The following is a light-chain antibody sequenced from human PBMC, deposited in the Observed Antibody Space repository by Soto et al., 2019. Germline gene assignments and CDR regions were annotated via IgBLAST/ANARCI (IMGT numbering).Light chain of an antibody. CDR3: QQYNNWLWT. Sequence: EIVMTQSPATLSVSPWERATLSCRASQSVSSNLAWYQQKPGQAPRLLLYGASTRATGIPARFSGSGSGTEFTLTISSLQYEDFEVYYCQQYNNWLWTFGQGTKVDIK. CDR2: GAS. CDR1: QSVSSN. V-gene: IGKV3-15*01. J-gene: IGKJ1*01.